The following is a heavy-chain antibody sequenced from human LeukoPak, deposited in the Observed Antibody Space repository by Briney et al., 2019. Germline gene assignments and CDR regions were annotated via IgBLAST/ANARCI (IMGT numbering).Heavy chain of an antibody. Sequence: GPSVKVSCKASGYTFTSYYIHWVRPAPGQGLEWMGIINPGGGSTSYAQKFQGRVTMTRDTSTSTVYMELSSLRSEDTAVYYCARDREWGPEDYYDGWGQGTLVTVSS. CDR2: INPGGGST. D-gene: IGHD3-22*01. CDR1: GYTFTSYY. V-gene: IGHV1-46*01. CDR3: ARDREWGPEDYYDG. J-gene: IGHJ4*02.